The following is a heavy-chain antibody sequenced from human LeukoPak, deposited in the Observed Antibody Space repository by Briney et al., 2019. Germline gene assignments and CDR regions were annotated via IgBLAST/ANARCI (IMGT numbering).Heavy chain of an antibody. CDR3: ARVSLYCSSTSCYLFGANYGMDV. J-gene: IGHJ6*04. D-gene: IGHD2-2*01. CDR1: GGTFSSYA. Sequence: SVKVSCKASGGTFSSYAISWVRQAPGQGLEWMGGIIPIFGTANYAQKFQGRVTITADKSTSTAYMELSSLRSEDTAVYYCARVSLYCSSTSCYLFGANYGMDVWGKGTTVTVSS. CDR2: IIPIFGTA. V-gene: IGHV1-69*06.